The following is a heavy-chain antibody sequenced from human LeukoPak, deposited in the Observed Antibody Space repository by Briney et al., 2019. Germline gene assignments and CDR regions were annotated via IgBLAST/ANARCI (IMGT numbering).Heavy chain of an antibody. Sequence: SETLSLTCAVYGGSFSGYYRSWIRQPPGKGLEWIGYIYYSGSTNYNPSLKSRVTISRDTSKNQFSLKLRSVTAADTAVYYCTSGGMVSGDYWGHGTLVTVSS. J-gene: IGHJ4*01. D-gene: IGHD2-8*01. CDR3: TSGGMVSGDY. V-gene: IGHV4-59*01. CDR1: GGSFSGYY. CDR2: IYYSGST.